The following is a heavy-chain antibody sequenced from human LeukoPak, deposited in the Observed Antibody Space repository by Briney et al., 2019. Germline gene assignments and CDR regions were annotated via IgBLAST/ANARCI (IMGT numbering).Heavy chain of an antibody. CDR2: IYYSGST. CDR1: GDSISSNY. V-gene: IGHV4-59*01. CDR3: ARTDMVRGVIISLDY. Sequence: SETLSLTCSVAGDSISSNYWSWIRQPPGKGLEWIGYIYYSGSTNYNPSLKSRVTISVDTSKNQFSLKLSSVTAADTAVYYCARTDMVRGVIISLDYWGQGTLVTVSS. D-gene: IGHD3-10*01. J-gene: IGHJ4*02.